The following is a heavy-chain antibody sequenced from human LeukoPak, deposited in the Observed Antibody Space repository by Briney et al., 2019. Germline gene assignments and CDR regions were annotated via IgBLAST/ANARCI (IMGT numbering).Heavy chain of an antibody. CDR1: EFTFSRYS. CDR2: ISSSSSYI. V-gene: IGHV3-21*01. Sequence: GGSLRLSCEASEFTFSRYSMNWVRQAPGKGLEWVSSISSSSSYIYYADSVKGRFTISRDNARNSLYLQMSSLRAEDTAVYYCARAMTWGQGTLVSVSS. CDR3: ARAMT. J-gene: IGHJ5*02.